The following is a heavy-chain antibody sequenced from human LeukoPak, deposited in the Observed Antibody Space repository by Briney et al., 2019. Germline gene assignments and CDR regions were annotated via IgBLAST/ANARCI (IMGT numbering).Heavy chain of an antibody. J-gene: IGHJ4*02. V-gene: IGHV1-69*13. CDR3: ARGRVMNDYGGNILEY. D-gene: IGHD4-23*01. CDR1: GGTFSRYS. Sequence: ASVKVPCKASGGTFSRYSISWVRQAPGQGLEWMGGTNPTVGATYYAQKFQGRGTISRDESTSTANMEVSSLRPGDTAVYYWARGRVMNDYGGNILEYWGQGTLVTVSS. CDR2: TNPTVGAT.